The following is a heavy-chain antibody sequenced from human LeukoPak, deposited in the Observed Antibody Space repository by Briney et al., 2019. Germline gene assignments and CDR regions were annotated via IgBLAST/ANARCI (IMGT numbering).Heavy chain of an antibody. V-gene: IGHV4-30-2*01. CDR3: ARGGGSVIAAAGFY. CDR1: GGSISSGGYY. Sequence: SQTLSLTCTVSGGSISSGGYYWSWIRQPPGKGLEWIGYIYHSGGTYYNPSLKSRVTISVDGSKNQFSLKLSSVTAADTAVYYCARGGGSVIAAAGFYWGQGTLVTVSS. CDR2: IYHSGGT. D-gene: IGHD6-13*01. J-gene: IGHJ4*02.